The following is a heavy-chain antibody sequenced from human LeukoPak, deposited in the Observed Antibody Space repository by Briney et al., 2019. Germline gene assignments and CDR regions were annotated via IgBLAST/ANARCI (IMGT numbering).Heavy chain of an antibody. J-gene: IGHJ4*02. CDR1: GGSISSYH. CDR3: ASGTYYYDSSGYYYPLDY. V-gene: IGHV4-59*01. CDR2: IYSSGST. D-gene: IGHD3-22*01. Sequence: SETLSLTCTVTGGSISSYHWSWIRQPPGKGLECIGYIYSSGSTNYNPSLKSRVTISVDTSKNQFSLKLSSVTAADTAVYYCASGTYYYDSSGYYYPLDYWGQGTLVTVSS.